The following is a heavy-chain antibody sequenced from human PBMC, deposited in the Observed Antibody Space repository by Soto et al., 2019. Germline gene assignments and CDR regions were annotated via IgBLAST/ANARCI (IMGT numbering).Heavy chain of an antibody. CDR3: AREAVAGARGAFDY. V-gene: IGHV4-34*01. Sequence: SETLSLTCAVYGGSFSGYYWSWIRQPPGKGLEWIGEINHSGSTNYNPSLKSRVTISVDTSKNQFSLKLSSVTAADTAVYYCAREAVAGARGAFDYWGQGTLVTVSS. CDR2: INHSGST. J-gene: IGHJ4*02. CDR1: GGSFSGYY. D-gene: IGHD6-19*01.